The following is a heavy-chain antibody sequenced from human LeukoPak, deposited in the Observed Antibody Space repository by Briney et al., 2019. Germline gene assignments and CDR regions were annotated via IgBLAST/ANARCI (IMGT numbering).Heavy chain of an antibody. V-gene: IGHV4-39*07. CDR3: TRSGYSLFDY. D-gene: IGHD5-12*01. CDR2: MYYSGST. CDR1: GGSISSSSYY. Sequence: PSETLSLTCTVSGGSISSSSYYWGWIRQPPGKGLEWIGSMYYSGSTYYNPSLKSRVTISVDTSKNQFSLKLSSVTAADTAVYYCTRSGYSLFDYWGQGTLVTVSS. J-gene: IGHJ4*02.